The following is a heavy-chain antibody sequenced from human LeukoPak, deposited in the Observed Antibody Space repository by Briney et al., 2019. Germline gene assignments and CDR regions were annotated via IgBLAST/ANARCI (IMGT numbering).Heavy chain of an antibody. CDR3: ARGHGGAVALYRIDY. CDR2: INHSGST. D-gene: IGHD4-23*01. V-gene: IGHV4-30-2*01. J-gene: IGHJ4*02. CDR1: GGSISSGGYY. Sequence: PSQTLSLTCTVSGGSISSGGYYWSWIRQPPGKGLEWIGEINHSGSTNYNPSLKSRVTISVDTSKNQFSLKLSSVTAADTAVYYCARGHGGAVALYRIDYWGQGTLVTVSS.